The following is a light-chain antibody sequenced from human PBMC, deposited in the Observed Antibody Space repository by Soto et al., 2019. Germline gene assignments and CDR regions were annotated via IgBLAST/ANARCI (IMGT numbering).Light chain of an antibody. CDR3: QQYGSSPRT. CDR1: QSISGN. Sequence: EIVMTQSPATLSVSPGERATLSCRASQSISGNLVWYQQKPGQAPRLLIYGASTRATGIPDRFSGSGSGTDFTLTISRLEPEDFAVYYCQQYGSSPRTFGQGTKVDIK. J-gene: IGKJ1*01. V-gene: IGKV3-20*01. CDR2: GAS.